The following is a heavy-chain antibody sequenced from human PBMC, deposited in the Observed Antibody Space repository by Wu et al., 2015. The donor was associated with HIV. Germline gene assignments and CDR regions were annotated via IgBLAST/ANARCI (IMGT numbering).Heavy chain of an antibody. Sequence: QAQLVQSGPEAKRPGASVNVSCKASYILTSYPIGWVRQAPGQRLEWMGWMNPRNGYIKPAQRFQDRISMSADNSAHTAYMELRSLTSDDTAIYFCARVQFDPKYYTYFDLWGQGTLVIVSS. CDR3: ARVQFDPKYYTYFDL. CDR1: YILTSYP. V-gene: IGHV1-18*01. D-gene: IGHD3-10*01. CDR2: MNPRNGYI. J-gene: IGHJ4*01.